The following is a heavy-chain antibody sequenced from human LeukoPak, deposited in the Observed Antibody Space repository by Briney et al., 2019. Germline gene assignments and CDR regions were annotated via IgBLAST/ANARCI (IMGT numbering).Heavy chain of an antibody. D-gene: IGHD2-21*02. CDR1: GGSFTKHQ. CDR2: INDGGST. V-gene: IGHV4-34*01. Sequence: SETLSLTCAVYGGSFTKHQWSWIRQPPGKGLEWIGAINDGGSTNYNPSLKSRVTISVDTSKNQFSLRLSSMTAADTAVYYCARAGLGTNFYSNFDYWGQGTLVTVSS. J-gene: IGHJ4*02. CDR3: ARAGLGTNFYSNFDY.